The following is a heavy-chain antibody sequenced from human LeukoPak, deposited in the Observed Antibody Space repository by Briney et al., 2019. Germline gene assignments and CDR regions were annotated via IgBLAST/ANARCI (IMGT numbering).Heavy chain of an antibody. J-gene: IGHJ5*02. CDR1: GGSISSGSYY. V-gene: IGHV4-61*02. CDR2: IYSSGST. D-gene: IGHD2/OR15-2a*01. Sequence: SQTLSLTCTVSGGSISSGSYYWTWIRQPAGEGLEWIGRIYSSGSTNYNPSLKSRVTISVDTSKNQFSLKLSSVTAADTAVYYCARFNSMGGFDPWGQGTLVTVSS. CDR3: ARFNSMGGFDP.